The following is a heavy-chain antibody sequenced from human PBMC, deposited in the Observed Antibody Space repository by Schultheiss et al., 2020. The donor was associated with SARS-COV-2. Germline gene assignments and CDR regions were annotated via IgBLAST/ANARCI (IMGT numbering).Heavy chain of an antibody. CDR1: GGSISSYY. V-gene: IGHV4-59*12. Sequence: SETLSLTCTVSGGSISSYYWSWIRQPPGKGLEWIGYIYYSGSTNYNPSLKSRVTISVDTSKNHLSLKLSSVTAADTAVYYCARVSLGGMDVWGQGTTVTVSS. CDR2: IYYSGST. CDR3: ARVSLGGMDV. J-gene: IGHJ6*02.